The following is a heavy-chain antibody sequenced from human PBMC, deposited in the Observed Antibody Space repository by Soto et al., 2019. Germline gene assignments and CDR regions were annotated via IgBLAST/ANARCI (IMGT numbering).Heavy chain of an antibody. CDR1: GFTFSSYS. J-gene: IGHJ4*02. Sequence: GGSLRLSCAASGFTFSSYSMNWVRQAPGKGLEWVSYISSRSSYIYYADSVKGRFTISRDNAKNSLYLQMNSLRADDTAVYYCARAAEGSGWYTGDYWGQGTLVTVSS. CDR3: ARAAEGSGWYTGDY. D-gene: IGHD6-19*01. V-gene: IGHV3-21*01. CDR2: ISSRSSYI.